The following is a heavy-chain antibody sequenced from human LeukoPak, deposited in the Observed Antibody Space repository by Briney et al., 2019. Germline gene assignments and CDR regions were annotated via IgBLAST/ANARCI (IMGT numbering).Heavy chain of an antibody. Sequence: GGSLRLSCAASGFTFNTYALSWVRQAPGKGLEWVSSIGARGTNIYYADSLKGRFTISRDNANNSLSLQMNSLGAEDTAVYYCARQRNGYNKLKDAFDMWGQGTMVTVSS. J-gene: IGHJ3*02. V-gene: IGHV3-21*06. CDR3: ARQRNGYNKLKDAFDM. CDR2: IGARGTNI. D-gene: IGHD5-24*01. CDR1: GFTFNTYA.